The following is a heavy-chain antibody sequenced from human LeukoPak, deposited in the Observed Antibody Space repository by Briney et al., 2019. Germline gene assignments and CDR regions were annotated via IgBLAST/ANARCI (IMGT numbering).Heavy chain of an antibody. CDR3: IRNNYDSGLAFDT. CDR1: GFTFSDSA. CDR2: IRSKDNNYAT. D-gene: IGHD3-22*01. V-gene: IGHV3-73*01. J-gene: IGHJ3*02. Sequence: GGSLRLSCAASGFTFSDSAINWVRQASGKGLEWVGRIRSKDNNYATAYGASVKGRFTIARDDPKNTAYPQMNSLKTEDTAVYYCIRNNYDSGLAFDTWGQGTMVTVSS.